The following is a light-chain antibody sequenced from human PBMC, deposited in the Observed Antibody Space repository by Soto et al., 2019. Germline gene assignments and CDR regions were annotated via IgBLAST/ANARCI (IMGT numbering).Light chain of an antibody. J-gene: IGKJ5*01. CDR3: MQALQTPPIT. CDR2: LGS. CDR1: QSLLHSNGYNY. Sequence: DIVMTQSPLSLPVTPGEPASISCRSSQSLLHSNGYNYLDWYLQKPGQSPQLLIYLGSNRASGVADRFSGSGSGTDFTLKISRVEAEDVGVHYCMQALQTPPITFGQGTRLEIK. V-gene: IGKV2-28*01.